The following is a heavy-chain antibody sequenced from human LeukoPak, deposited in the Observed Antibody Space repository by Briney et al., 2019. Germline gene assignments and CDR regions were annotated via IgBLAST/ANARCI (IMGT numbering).Heavy chain of an antibody. J-gene: IGHJ3*02. Sequence: GGSLRLSCAASGITVRSNYMSWVRQAPGKGLEWVSVIYSGGSTYYADSVKGRFTIPRDNSKNTSYLQMNRLRAEDTAVYYCAREGLAEGGAFDIWGQGTMATVSS. CDR3: AREGLAEGGAFDI. D-gene: IGHD1-26*01. CDR1: GITVRSNY. CDR2: IYSGGST. V-gene: IGHV3-66*01.